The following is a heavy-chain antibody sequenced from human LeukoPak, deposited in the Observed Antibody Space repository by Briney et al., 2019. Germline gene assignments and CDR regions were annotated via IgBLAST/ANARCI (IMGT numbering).Heavy chain of an antibody. CDR3: ARDPSSYDSSGYYYYYGMDV. J-gene: IGHJ6*02. CDR1: GYTFTSYG. CDR2: ISAYNGNT. V-gene: IGHV1-18*01. D-gene: IGHD3-22*01. Sequence: GASVKVSCKASGYTFTSYGISWVRQAPGQGLEWTGWISAYNGNTNYAQKLQGRVTMTTDTSTSTAYMELRSLRSDDTAVYYCARDPSSYDSSGYYYYYGMDVWGQGTTVTVSS.